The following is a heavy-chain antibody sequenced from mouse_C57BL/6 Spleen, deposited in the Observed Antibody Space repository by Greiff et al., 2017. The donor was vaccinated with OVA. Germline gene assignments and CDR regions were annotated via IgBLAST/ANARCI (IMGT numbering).Heavy chain of an antibody. CDR1: GFTFSDYY. D-gene: IGHD1-1*01. J-gene: IGHJ1*03. V-gene: IGHV5-16*01. CDR3: ARSPLYGSSHWYFDV. Sequence: DVKLVESEGGLVQPGSSMKLSCTASGFTFSDYYMAWVRQVPEKGLEWVANINYDGSSTYYLDSLKSRFIISRDNAKNILYLQMSSLKSEDTATYYCARSPLYGSSHWYFDVWGTGTTVTVSS. CDR2: INYDGSST.